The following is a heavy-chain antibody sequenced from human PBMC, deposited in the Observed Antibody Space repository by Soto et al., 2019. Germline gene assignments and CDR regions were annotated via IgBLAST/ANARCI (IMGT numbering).Heavy chain of an antibody. Sequence: SETLSLTCTVSGGSISSYYWSWIRQPPGKGLEWIGYIYYSGSTNYNPSLKSRVTISVDTSKNQFSLKLSSVTAADTAVYYCARQKGRDDFWSGYLSFDIWGQGTMVTVSS. J-gene: IGHJ3*02. D-gene: IGHD3-3*01. CDR2: IYYSGST. CDR3: ARQKGRDDFWSGYLSFDI. CDR1: GGSISSYY. V-gene: IGHV4-59*08.